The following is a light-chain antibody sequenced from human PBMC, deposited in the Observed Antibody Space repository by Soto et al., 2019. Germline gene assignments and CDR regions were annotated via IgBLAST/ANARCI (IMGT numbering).Light chain of an antibody. V-gene: IGKV3-20*01. CDR3: QQYGSSTPT. CDR1: QSVSSSY. J-gene: IGKJ1*01. CDR2: GAS. Sequence: EIVLTQSPGTLPLSPGERATLSCRASQSVSSSYLAWYQQKPGQAPRRLIYGASSMATGIPDRFSGSGSGTDFTLTISRLEPEDFAVYYCQQYGSSTPTFGQWTKVDIK.